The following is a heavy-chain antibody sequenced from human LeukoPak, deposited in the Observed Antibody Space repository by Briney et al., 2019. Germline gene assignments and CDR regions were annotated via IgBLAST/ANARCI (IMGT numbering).Heavy chain of an antibody. CDR3: AKTRGGWYYFDY. V-gene: IGHV4-59*01. CDR1: GGSISSYY. CDR2: IYYSGST. Sequence: MASGTLSLTCTVSGGSISSYYWSWIRQPPGKGLEWIGYIYYSGSTNYNPSLKSRVTISVDTSKNQFSLKLSSVTAADTAVYYCAKTRGGWYYFDYWGQGTLVTVSS. D-gene: IGHD6-19*01. J-gene: IGHJ4*02.